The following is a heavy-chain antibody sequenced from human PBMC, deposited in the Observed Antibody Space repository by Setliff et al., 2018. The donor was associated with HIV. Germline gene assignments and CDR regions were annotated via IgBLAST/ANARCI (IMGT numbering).Heavy chain of an antibody. CDR1: SYSIDSGYY. J-gene: IGHJ3*01. Sequence: SETLSLTCAVSSYSIDSGYYWAWIRQSPGRGPEWIGSVYHGGNTYYNPSLKSRVTTSMDTSKNRFSLKLNSVTAADTAVYYCARDRHYYHSGACGGSRDSFDFWGQGTMVTVSS. CDR3: ARDRHYYHSGACGGSRDSFDF. D-gene: IGHD3-22*01. V-gene: IGHV4-38-2*02. CDR2: VYHGGNT.